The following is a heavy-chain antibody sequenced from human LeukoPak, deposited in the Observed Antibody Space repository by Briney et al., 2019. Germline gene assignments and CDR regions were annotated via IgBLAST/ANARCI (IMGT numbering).Heavy chain of an antibody. Sequence: GESLKISCKGSGYSFTTYWIGWVRQMPGKGLEWMGIIFPDDSDTRYSPSFQGQVTISADKSISTAYLQWSSLKASDTAMYYCARHWGRDDYEHFEYWGQGTLVTVSS. D-gene: IGHD5-24*01. CDR3: ARHWGRDDYEHFEY. CDR2: IFPDDSDT. J-gene: IGHJ4*02. CDR1: GYSFTTYW. V-gene: IGHV5-51*01.